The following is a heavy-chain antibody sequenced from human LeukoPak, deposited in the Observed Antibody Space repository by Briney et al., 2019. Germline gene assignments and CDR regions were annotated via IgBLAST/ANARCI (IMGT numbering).Heavy chain of an antibody. Sequence: VASVKVSCKVSGYTLSDLSMHWVRQAPGKGLEWMGSFALEDGEKVYAQKFQGRVTMTEDTSTDTAYMKLSSLRSEDTAVYYCATAFAGNLVDDWGQGTLVTVSS. CDR2: FALEDGEK. CDR3: ATAFAGNLVDD. D-gene: IGHD1-14*01. J-gene: IGHJ4*02. CDR1: GYTLSDLS. V-gene: IGHV1-24*01.